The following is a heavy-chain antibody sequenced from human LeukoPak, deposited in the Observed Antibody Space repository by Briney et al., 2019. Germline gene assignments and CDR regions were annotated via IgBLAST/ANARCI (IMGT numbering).Heavy chain of an antibody. V-gene: IGHV3-7*03. CDR3: ARGGGLDV. J-gene: IGHJ6*02. Sequence: GGSLRLSCAASGFIFTSQAMNWARQAPGKGLEWVASINPSGSVKYYVNSVKGRFTISRDNAKNSLYLQMSNLRAEDTAVYFCARGGGLDVWGQGATVTVSS. CDR1: GFIFTSQA. CDR2: INPSGSVK. D-gene: IGHD3-16*01.